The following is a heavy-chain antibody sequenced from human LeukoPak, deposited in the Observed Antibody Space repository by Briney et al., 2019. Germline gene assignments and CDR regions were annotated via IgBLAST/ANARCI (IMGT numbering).Heavy chain of an antibody. D-gene: IGHD3-22*01. Sequence: GGSLRLSCAASGFTFSSYAMSWVRQAPGKGLEWVSAISGSGGSTYYADSVKGRFSISRDNSKNTLYLQMNSLRAEDTAVYYCAKGETYYYDSGNWFDPWGQGTLVTVSS. J-gene: IGHJ5*02. CDR1: GFTFSSYA. CDR2: ISGSGGST. V-gene: IGHV3-23*01. CDR3: AKGETYYYDSGNWFDP.